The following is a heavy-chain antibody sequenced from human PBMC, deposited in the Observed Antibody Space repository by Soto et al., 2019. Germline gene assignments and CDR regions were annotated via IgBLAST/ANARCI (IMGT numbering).Heavy chain of an antibody. V-gene: IGHV4-30-2*01. CDR1: GGSASSGVFS. Sequence: PSETLPHTCAGSGGSASSGVFSWNWIRQPPGQGLEWIGYISHGGSPHYTPSLRGRVSISVDRSTNVISLNLTSMTPADTVVYFCARGHYYYAMDVWGQGTTVT. CDR2: ISHGGSP. J-gene: IGHJ6*02. CDR3: ARGHYYYAMDV.